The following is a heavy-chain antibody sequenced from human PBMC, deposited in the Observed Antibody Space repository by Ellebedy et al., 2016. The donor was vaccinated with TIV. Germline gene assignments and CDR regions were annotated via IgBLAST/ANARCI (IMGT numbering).Heavy chain of an antibody. CDR1: GDSLTSYW. J-gene: IGHJ5*02. Sequence: GESLKISCQGFGDSLTSYWISWVRQMPGKGLEWMGRIDPGDSYTNYSPSFHGYVTISADKSISTAYLQWSSRKASDTAIYYCAALPPGHCFSTNCRHIDHWGQGTLVTVSS. V-gene: IGHV5-10-1*01. D-gene: IGHD2-2*01. CDR2: IDPGDSYT. CDR3: AALPPGHCFSTNCRHIDH.